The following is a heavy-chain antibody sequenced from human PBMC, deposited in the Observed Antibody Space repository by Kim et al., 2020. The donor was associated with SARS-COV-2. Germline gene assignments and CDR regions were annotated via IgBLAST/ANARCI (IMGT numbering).Heavy chain of an antibody. J-gene: IGHJ6*02. CDR2: IIPLFGTP. Sequence: SVKVSCKTSGGTFSGYAISWVRQAPGQGLEWMGVIIPLFGTPNYAQKFQGRVTITADESTSTAYMELSSLTSEDTAVYYCASLYCSGDSCSSYYYYSSGMDVWGQGTTVTVSS. V-gene: IGHV1-69*13. CDR3: ASLYCSGDSCSSYYYYSSGMDV. CDR1: GGTFSGYA. D-gene: IGHD2-15*01.